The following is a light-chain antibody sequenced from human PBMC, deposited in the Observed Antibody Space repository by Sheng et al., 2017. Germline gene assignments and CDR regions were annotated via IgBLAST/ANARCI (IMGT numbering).Light chain of an antibody. Sequence: ERAMTQSPATLSVSPGERVTLSCRASQSVRSNLAWYQQKPGQPPRLLVYGASTRATGIPARFSGSGSGTEFTLTISSLQSEDFAVYYCQQYDNWPRTFGQGT. J-gene: IGKJ1*01. CDR2: GAS. V-gene: IGKV3-15*01. CDR3: QQYDNWPRT. CDR1: QSVRSN.